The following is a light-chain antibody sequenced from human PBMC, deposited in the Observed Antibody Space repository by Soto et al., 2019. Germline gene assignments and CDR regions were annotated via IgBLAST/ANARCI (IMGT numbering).Light chain of an antibody. V-gene: IGKV1-39*01. CDR2: SAS. CDR1: QSVVTY. CDR3: QQSYLTPIT. Sequence: DIQMTQSPSSLSASIRDRVTITCWSNQSVVTYVNWYQQKPGKAPKLLISSASRLQSGVPSTFSGSGSGTDFTLTISSLRREDLATYFCQQSYLTPITFGQGTRLEIK. J-gene: IGKJ5*01.